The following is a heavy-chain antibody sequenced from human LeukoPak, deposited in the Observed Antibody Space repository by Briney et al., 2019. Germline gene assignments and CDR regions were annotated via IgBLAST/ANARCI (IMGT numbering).Heavy chain of an antibody. CDR2: IYTTGST. Sequence: SETLSLTCTVSGGSISSYYWTWIRQPAGKGLEWIGRIYTTGSTNYNPSLNSRVTMSVDTSKNQFSLKLSFVTAADTAVYYCARLIQEYYYDSSGYGDTWGQGTLVTVSS. CDR3: ARLIQEYYYDSSGYGDT. J-gene: IGHJ5*02. D-gene: IGHD3-22*01. V-gene: IGHV4-4*07. CDR1: GGSISSYY.